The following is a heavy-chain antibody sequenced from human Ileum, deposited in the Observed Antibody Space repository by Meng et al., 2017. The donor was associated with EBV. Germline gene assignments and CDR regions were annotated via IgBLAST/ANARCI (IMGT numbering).Heavy chain of an antibody. D-gene: IGHD3-10*01. CDR2: IFHPAST. CDR3: ASRPPYKQGVSLEY. J-gene: IGHJ4*02. CDR1: GGYSDKSDW. V-gene: IGHV4-4*02. Sequence: SGPPLVEASGRLTLTGAVSGGYSDKSDWWTWVREPPGNGLEWIGEIFHPASTDYSPSLQSRILMSIDASKNQFSLKLYSVTAADAAVYYCASRPPYKQGVSLEYWGQGTLVTVSS.